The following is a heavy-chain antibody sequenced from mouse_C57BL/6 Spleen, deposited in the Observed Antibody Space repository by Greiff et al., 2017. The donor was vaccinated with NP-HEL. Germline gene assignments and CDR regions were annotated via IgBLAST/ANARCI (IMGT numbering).Heavy chain of an antibody. Sequence: EVKLVDSEGGLVQPGSSMKLSCTASGFTFSDYYMAWVRQVPEKGLEWVANINYDGSSTYYLDSLKSRFIISRDNAKNILYLQMSSLKSEDTATYYCARVGYYGSSPYAMDYWGQGTSVTVSS. CDR2: INYDGSST. D-gene: IGHD1-1*01. V-gene: IGHV5-16*01. CDR3: ARVGYYGSSPYAMDY. CDR1: GFTFSDYY. J-gene: IGHJ4*01.